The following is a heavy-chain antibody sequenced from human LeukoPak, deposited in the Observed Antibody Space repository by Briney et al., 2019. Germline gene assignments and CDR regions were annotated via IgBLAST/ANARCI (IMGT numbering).Heavy chain of an antibody. V-gene: IGHV3-23*01. Sequence: PGGSLRLSCAASGFTFSSYAMSWVRQAPGKGLEWVSAISGSGGSTYYADSVKGRFTISRDNSKNTLYLQMNSLRAEDTAVYYCAKVPIITMIVGLNSDYWGQGTLVTVSS. D-gene: IGHD3-22*01. CDR1: GFTFSSYA. J-gene: IGHJ4*02. CDR3: AKVPIITMIVGLNSDY. CDR2: ISGSGGST.